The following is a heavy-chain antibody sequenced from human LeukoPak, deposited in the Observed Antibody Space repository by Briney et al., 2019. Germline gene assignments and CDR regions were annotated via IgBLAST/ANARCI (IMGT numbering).Heavy chain of an antibody. CDR3: ARVFGITGTTVDVLDDY. CDR2: ISAYNGNT. Sequence: GASVKVSCKASGYTFTSYGISWVRQAPGQGLEWMGWISAYNGNTNYAQKFQGRVTITADKSTSTAYMELSSLRSEDTAVYYCARVFGITGTTVDVLDDYWGQGTLVTVSS. D-gene: IGHD1-7*01. CDR1: GYTFTSYG. V-gene: IGHV1-18*01. J-gene: IGHJ4*02.